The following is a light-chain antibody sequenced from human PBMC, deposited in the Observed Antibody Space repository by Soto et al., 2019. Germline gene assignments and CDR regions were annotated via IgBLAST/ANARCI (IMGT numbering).Light chain of an antibody. V-gene: IGLV2-23*01. CDR2: EGS. CDR1: SSDIGSYNL. CDR3: SSYAGSNVLVV. Sequence: QSALTQPGSASGSPGQSITISCSGTSSDIGSYNLVSWYQQHPGKAPKVIIFEGSRLPSGVSSRFSGSKSGNTASLTISGLRPEDEADYCCSSYAGSNVLVVFGGGTKVTVL. J-gene: IGLJ2*01.